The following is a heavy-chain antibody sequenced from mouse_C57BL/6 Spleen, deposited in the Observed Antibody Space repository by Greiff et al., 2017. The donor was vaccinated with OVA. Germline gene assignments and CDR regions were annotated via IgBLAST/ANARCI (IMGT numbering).Heavy chain of an antibody. CDR3: ARPDYDYEEV. V-gene: IGHV1-64*01. D-gene: IGHD2-4*01. CDR1: GYTFTSYW. J-gene: IGHJ1*03. Sequence: QVQLKESGAELVKPGASVKLSCKASGYTFTSYWMHWVKQRPGQGLEWIGMIHPNSGSTNYNEKFKSKATLTVDKSSSTAYMQLSSLTSEDSAVYYCARPDYDYEEVWGTGTTVTVSS. CDR2: IHPNSGST.